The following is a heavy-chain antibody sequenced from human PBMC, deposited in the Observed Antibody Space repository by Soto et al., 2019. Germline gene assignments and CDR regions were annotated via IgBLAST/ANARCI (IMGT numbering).Heavy chain of an antibody. V-gene: IGHV1-8*01. CDR1: GYTFTSYD. D-gene: IGHD3-22*01. Sequence: ASVKVSCKASGYTFTSYDINWVRQATGQGLEWMGWMNPNSGNTGYAQKFQGRVTMTRNTSISTAYMELSSLRSEDTAVYYCARRPYYYDSSGYYLDAFDIWGQGTMVTVPS. CDR2: MNPNSGNT. CDR3: ARRPYYYDSSGYYLDAFDI. J-gene: IGHJ3*02.